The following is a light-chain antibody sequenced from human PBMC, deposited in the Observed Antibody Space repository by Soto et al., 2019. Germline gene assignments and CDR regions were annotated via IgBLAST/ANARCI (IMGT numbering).Light chain of an antibody. CDR1: QSFSSN. Sequence: EIVMTQSPSTLSVSPGERATLSCRASQSFSSNLAWYQQKPGQAPRLLIYGASTRATGIPARFSGSGSGTEFTLTISSLQSEDFAVYYCQQYNNRRTFGQGTKVDIK. CDR3: QQYNNRRT. J-gene: IGKJ1*01. V-gene: IGKV3-15*01. CDR2: GAS.